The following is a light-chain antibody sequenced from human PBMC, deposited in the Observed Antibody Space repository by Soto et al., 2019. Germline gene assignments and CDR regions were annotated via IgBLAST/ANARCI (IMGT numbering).Light chain of an antibody. Sequence: DIQMTQSPSTLSASVGDRVTITCRASQSISSWLAWYQQKPGKAPKLLIYDASSLESGVPSRFSGSGSGTEFTLSISSLQPDDFATYYCQQYNSDSLRWMFGQGTKVDI. V-gene: IGKV1-5*01. CDR1: QSISSW. CDR2: DAS. CDR3: QQYNSDSLRWM. J-gene: IGKJ1*01.